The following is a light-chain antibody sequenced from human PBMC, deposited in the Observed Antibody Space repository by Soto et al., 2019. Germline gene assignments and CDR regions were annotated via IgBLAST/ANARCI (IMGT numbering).Light chain of an antibody. J-gene: IGKJ3*01. Sequence: EIVVTQSPGTLSLSPGERATLSCRASQSVSSNYLAWYQQKPGQAPRLLIYGASSRASDITDRFSGSGSGTDFTLIISRLESDDFAMYYCQQYGRTPFTFGPGTKVDVK. CDR3: QQYGRTPFT. CDR1: QSVSSNY. CDR2: GAS. V-gene: IGKV3-20*01.